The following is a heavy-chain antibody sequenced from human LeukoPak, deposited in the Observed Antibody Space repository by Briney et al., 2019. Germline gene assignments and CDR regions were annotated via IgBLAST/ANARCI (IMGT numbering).Heavy chain of an antibody. Sequence: ASVKVSCKAAGYTFIAYYIHWVRQAPGQGLEWMGCINPNTAGTKYVQKFQGRVTMTRDTSISTAYMELSNLTSDDTATYYCAKNDGYCSSGACYRFDYRGQGTLVSVSS. CDR3: AKNDGYCSSGACYRFDY. V-gene: IGHV1-2*02. J-gene: IGHJ4*02. CDR1: GYTFIAYY. D-gene: IGHD2-15*01. CDR2: INPNTAGT.